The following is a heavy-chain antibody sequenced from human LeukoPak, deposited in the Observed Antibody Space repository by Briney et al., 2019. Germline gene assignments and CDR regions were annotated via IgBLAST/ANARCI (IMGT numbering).Heavy chain of an antibody. CDR3: ASSVGATTIDY. CDR1: GYTFTNYG. CDR2: ISGYNGDT. Sequence: AAVTVSFKASGYTFTNYGISWVGQAPGQGGEWMGWISGYNGDTNYAQKLQGRVTMTTDTSTSTAYMELRSLRSNDTAVYYCASSVGATTIDYWGQGTLVTVSS. J-gene: IGHJ4*02. V-gene: IGHV1-18*01. D-gene: IGHD1-26*01.